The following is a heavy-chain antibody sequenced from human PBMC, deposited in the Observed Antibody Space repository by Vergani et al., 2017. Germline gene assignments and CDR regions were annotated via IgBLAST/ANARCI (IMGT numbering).Heavy chain of an antibody. CDR3: ARDRELGYGDPDAFDI. Sequence: QVQLVQSGAEVKKPGSSVKVSCKASGGTFSSYAISWVRQAPGQGLEWMGGIIPIFGTANYAQKFQGRVTITADESTSTAYMGLSSLRSEDTAVYYCARDRELGYGDPDAFDIWGQGTIVTV. J-gene: IGHJ3*02. CDR2: IIPIFGTA. CDR1: GGTFSSYA. V-gene: IGHV1-69*12. D-gene: IGHD4-17*01.